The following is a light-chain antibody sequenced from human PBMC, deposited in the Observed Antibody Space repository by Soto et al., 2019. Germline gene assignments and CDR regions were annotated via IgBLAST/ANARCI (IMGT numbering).Light chain of an antibody. CDR3: AAWDDSLSGRV. J-gene: IGLJ2*01. V-gene: IGLV2-14*01. CDR1: SSDVGGYNY. Sequence: QSALTQPASVSGSPGQSITVSCTGTSSDVGGYNYVSWYQHHPGKAPKLMIFEVSNRPSGVSDRFSGSKSGNTASLTISGLQAEDEADYYCAAWDDSLSGRVFGGGTKVTVL. CDR2: EVS.